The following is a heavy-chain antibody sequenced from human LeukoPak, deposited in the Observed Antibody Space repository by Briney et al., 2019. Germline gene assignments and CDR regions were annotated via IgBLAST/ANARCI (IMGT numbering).Heavy chain of an antibody. D-gene: IGHD6-6*01. Sequence: PGGSLRLSCAASGFTVSSNYMSWVRQAPGKGLEWVSVIYSGGSTYYADSVKGRFTISRDNSKNTLYLQMNSLRAEDTAVYYCARDRKYMTPHAFDIWGQGTMVTVSS. CDR3: ARDRKYMTPHAFDI. V-gene: IGHV3-66*01. CDR1: GFTVSSNY. CDR2: IYSGGST. J-gene: IGHJ3*02.